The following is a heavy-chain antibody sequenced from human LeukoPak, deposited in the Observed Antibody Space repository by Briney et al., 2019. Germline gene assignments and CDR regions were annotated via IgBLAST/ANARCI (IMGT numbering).Heavy chain of an antibody. CDR1: GGSFSGYY. V-gene: IGHV4-34*01. CDR2: INHSGST. D-gene: IGHD3-10*01. J-gene: IGHJ4*02. Sequence: SETLSLTCAVYGGSFSGYYWSWIRQPPGKGLEWIGEINHSGSTNYNPSLKSRVTISVDTSKNQFSLKLSSVAAADTAVYYCARGRTGSGSYYDWSQGTLVTVSS. CDR3: ARGRTGSGSYYD.